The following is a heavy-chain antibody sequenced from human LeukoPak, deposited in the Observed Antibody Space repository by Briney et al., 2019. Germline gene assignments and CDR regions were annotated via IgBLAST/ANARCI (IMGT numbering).Heavy chain of an antibody. D-gene: IGHD6-13*01. J-gene: IGHJ4*02. CDR1: GGTFSSYA. CDR2: IIPIFGTA. Sequence: SVNVSCKASGGTFSSYAISWVRQAPGQGLEWMGGIIPIFGTANYAQKFQGRVTITTDESTSTAYMELSSLRSEDTAVYYCARVFSIAENHFDYWGQGTLVTVSS. V-gene: IGHV1-69*05. CDR3: ARVFSIAENHFDY.